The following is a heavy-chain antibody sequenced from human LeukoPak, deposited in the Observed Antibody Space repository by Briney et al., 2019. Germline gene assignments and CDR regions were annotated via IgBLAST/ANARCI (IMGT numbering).Heavy chain of an antibody. Sequence: GGSLSLSCAASGFTFGSYWMSWVRQAPGKGLEWVANIKQDGSERYYVDSVKGRFTISRDNAKNSLYLQMNSLRAVDTAVYYCARGPSGGNGFSYWGLGTLVTASS. J-gene: IGHJ4*02. CDR3: ARGPSGGNGFSY. V-gene: IGHV3-7*04. D-gene: IGHD2-15*01. CDR2: IKQDGSER. CDR1: GFTFGSYW.